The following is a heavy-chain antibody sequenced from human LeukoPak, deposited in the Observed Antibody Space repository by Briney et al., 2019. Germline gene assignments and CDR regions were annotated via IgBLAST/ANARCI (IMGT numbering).Heavy chain of an antibody. CDR1: GSTFSSYA. V-gene: IGHV3-30*04. Sequence: GGSLGLSCAASGSTFSSYAMHWVRQAPGKGLEWVAVISYDGSNKYYADSVKGRFTISRDNSKNTLYLQMNSLRAEDTAVYYCARVGAAALPDYYYYGMDVWGQGTTVTVSS. D-gene: IGHD6-13*01. CDR2: ISYDGSNK. J-gene: IGHJ6*02. CDR3: ARVGAAALPDYYYYGMDV.